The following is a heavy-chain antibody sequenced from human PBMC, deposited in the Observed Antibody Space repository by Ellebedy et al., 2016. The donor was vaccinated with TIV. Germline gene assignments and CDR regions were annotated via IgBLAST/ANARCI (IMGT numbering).Heavy chain of an antibody. CDR3: ARDGNYGDYVLGY. J-gene: IGHJ4*02. CDR1: GGTFSSYA. V-gene: IGHV1-69*06. D-gene: IGHD4-17*01. CDR2: IIPIFGTA. Sequence: SVKVSCXASGGTFSSYAISWVRQAPGQGLEWMGGIIPIFGTANYAQKFQGRVTITADKSTSTAYMELSSLRSEDTAVYYCARDGNYGDYVLGYWGQGTLVTVSS.